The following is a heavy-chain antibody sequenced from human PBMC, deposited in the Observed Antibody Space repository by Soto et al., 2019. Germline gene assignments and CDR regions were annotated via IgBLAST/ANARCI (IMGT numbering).Heavy chain of an antibody. V-gene: IGHV4-39*01. CDR1: GGSISNSDYF. Sequence: LQLQESGPGLVKPSETLSLTCTVSGGSISNSDYFWAWMRQPPGKGLEWVGTISHTGSPRYNPFLKSRVTTCVDTSKNQFSLRLPSVTAADTAVFYCASQLESTTYFNYWGRGTLVTVSS. CDR2: ISHTGSP. J-gene: IGHJ4*02. CDR3: ASQLESTTYFNY. D-gene: IGHD1-1*01.